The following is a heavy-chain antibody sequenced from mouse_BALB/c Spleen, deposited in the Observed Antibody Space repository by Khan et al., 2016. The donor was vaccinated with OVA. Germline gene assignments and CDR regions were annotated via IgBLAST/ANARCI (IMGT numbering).Heavy chain of an antibody. J-gene: IGHJ2*01. CDR3: ARKGLGWNFSY. Sequence: QVQLKQSGAELAKPGASVKMSCKASGYTFINYWILWVKQRPGQALEWIGYINPSTGLTEITQNFKDKATLTADKSSSTAYMKLSNLTFEDSAVYYCARKGLGWNFSYWGQGTTLTVSS. CDR1: GYTFINYW. V-gene: IGHV1-7*01. CDR2: INPSTGLT. D-gene: IGHD1-1*02.